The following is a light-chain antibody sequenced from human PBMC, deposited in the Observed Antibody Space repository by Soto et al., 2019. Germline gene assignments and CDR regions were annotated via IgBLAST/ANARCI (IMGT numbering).Light chain of an antibody. V-gene: IGKV1-5*01. CDR1: QSISSW. CDR3: QQANSFPIT. CDR2: DAS. J-gene: IGKJ5*01. Sequence: DIQMTPSPSTLSASVGDRVTITCRASQSISSWLAWYQQKPGKAPKLLIYDASSLESGVPSRFSGSGSGTEFTLTISSLQPDDFATYFCQQANSFPITCGQGTRLEIK.